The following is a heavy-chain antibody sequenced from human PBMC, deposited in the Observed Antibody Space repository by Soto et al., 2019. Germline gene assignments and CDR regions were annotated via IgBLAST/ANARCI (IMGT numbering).Heavy chain of an antibody. CDR3: ARDGVTVKGHYYYGMDV. CDR2: INPNSGGT. J-gene: IGHJ6*02. Sequence: QVQLVQSGAEVKKPGASVKVSCKASGYTFTGYYMHWVRQAPGQGLEWMGWINPNSGGTNYAQKFQGRVTMTRDTSISTAYMELSRLRSDDTAVYYCARDGVTVKGHYYYGMDVWGQGTTVTVSS. CDR1: GYTFTGYY. D-gene: IGHD4-4*01. V-gene: IGHV1-2*02.